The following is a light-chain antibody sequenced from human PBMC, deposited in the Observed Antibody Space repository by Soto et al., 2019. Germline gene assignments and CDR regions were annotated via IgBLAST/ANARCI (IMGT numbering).Light chain of an antibody. Sequence: QSALTQPASVSGSPGQSITISCTGTSSDVGGYNYVSWYQQHPGKTPKLMIYDVSNRPSGVSNRFSCSKSGNTASLTISGLQPEDEADYYCSSYTSSSTLVVFGGGTKVTVL. CDR2: DVS. V-gene: IGLV2-14*01. J-gene: IGLJ2*01. CDR3: SSYTSSSTLVV. CDR1: SSDVGGYNY.